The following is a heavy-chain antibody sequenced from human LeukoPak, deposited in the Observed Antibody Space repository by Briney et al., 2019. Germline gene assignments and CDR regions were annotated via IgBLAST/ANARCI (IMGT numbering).Heavy chain of an antibody. D-gene: IGHD3-10*01. J-gene: IGHJ4*02. V-gene: IGHV3-7*03. CDR2: IKQDGSEK. CDR3: AKGTMVRGFDY. CDR1: GFTFSSYW. Sequence: PGGSLRLSCAASGFTFSSYWMSWVRQAPGKGLEWVANIKQDGSEKYYVDSVKGRFTISRDNSKNTLYLQMNSLRAEDTAVYYCAKGTMVRGFDYWGQGTLVTVSS.